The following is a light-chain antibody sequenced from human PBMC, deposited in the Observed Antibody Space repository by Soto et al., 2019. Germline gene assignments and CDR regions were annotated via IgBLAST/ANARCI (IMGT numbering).Light chain of an antibody. Sequence: QSVLTQPPSASGTPGQRVTISCSVSSSNIGSNTVNWYQQLPRTAPKLLIYSNNQRPSRVPDRFSGSKSGTSASLAISGLQSEDEADYYCAAWDDSLNGVVFGGGTKLTVL. V-gene: IGLV1-44*01. CDR1: SSNIGSNT. J-gene: IGLJ2*01. CDR2: SNN. CDR3: AAWDDSLNGVV.